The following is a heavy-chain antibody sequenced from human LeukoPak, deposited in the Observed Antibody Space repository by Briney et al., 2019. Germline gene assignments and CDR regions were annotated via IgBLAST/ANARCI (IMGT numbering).Heavy chain of an antibody. D-gene: IGHD3-16*01. Sequence: PSETLSVTCTISGSSITSVSHYWGWIRQPPGKGLEWIGDIYYTGSTYYRPSLRSRVTMSVHTSENQFSLRLNSVTAVDTAVYYCARRWGNIVGVTYEYWGQGTLVTVSS. CDR2: IYYTGST. CDR3: ARRWGNIVGVTYEY. CDR1: GSSITSVSHY. J-gene: IGHJ4*02. V-gene: IGHV4-39*01.